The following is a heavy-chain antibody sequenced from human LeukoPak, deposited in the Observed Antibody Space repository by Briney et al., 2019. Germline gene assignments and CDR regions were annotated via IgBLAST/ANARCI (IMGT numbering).Heavy chain of an antibody. CDR2: INYSGST. J-gene: IGHJ4*02. Sequence: SQTLSLTCTVSGGSISSGSYYWSWIRQPAGKGLEWIGYINYSGSTNYNPSLKSRVTISVDTSKNQFSLKLSSVTAADTAVYYCAKVGGIKNQLLPRYYFDYWGQGTLVTVSS. V-gene: IGHV4-61*10. CDR1: GGSISSGSYY. CDR3: AKVGGIKNQLLPRYYFDY. D-gene: IGHD2-2*01.